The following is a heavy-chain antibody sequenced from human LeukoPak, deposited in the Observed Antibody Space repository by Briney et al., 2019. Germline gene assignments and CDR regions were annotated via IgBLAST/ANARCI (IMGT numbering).Heavy chain of an antibody. V-gene: IGHV1-46*01. CDR3: ASGGGSPSSGWTPFDY. CDR1: GYTFTSYY. Sequence: ASVKVSCKASGYTFTSYYMHWVRQAPGQGLEWMGIINPSGGSTSYAQKFQGRVTMTRDTSTSTVYMELSSLRSEDTAVYYCASGGGSPSSGWTPFDYWGQGTLVTVSS. CDR2: INPSGGST. D-gene: IGHD6-19*01. J-gene: IGHJ4*02.